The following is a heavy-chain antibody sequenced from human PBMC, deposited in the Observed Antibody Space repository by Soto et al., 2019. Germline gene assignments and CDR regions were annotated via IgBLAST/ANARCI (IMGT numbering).Heavy chain of an antibody. Sequence: SETLSPTCTVSGGSISWYYWSWIRQPPGKGLEWIGYMYNTGSTVYNPSFKSRVTISVDTSKNQFSLKLNSVAAADTAVYYCARDLWGYCGTDCYPLDVWGQGTTVTVSS. CDR3: ARDLWGYCGTDCYPLDV. J-gene: IGHJ6*02. CDR1: GGSISWYY. V-gene: IGHV4-59*01. D-gene: IGHD2-21*02. CDR2: MYNTGST.